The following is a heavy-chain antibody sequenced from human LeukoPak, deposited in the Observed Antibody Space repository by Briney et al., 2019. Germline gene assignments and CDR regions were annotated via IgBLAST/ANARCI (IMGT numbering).Heavy chain of an antibody. J-gene: IGHJ4*02. CDR1: GYSYTSYW. V-gene: IGHV5-51*01. CDR2: ISPGDSDT. D-gene: IGHD3-22*01. Sequence: GESLKISCKGSGYSYTSYWIGWVRQMPGKGLEWMGIISPGDSDTTYSPSFQGQVTISADKSITTAYLQWSSLKASDTAMYYCARHESPPGDSSAYYIVYWGQGTLVTVSS. CDR3: ARHESPPGDSSAYYIVY.